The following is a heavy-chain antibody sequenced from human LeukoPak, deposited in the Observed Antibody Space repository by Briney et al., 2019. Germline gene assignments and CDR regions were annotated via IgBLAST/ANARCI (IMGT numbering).Heavy chain of an antibody. CDR1: GFTFSNYW. CDR3: ARYDGYDLRY. D-gene: IGHD5-12*01. V-gene: IGHV3-7*04. Sequence: PGGSLRLSCAASGFTFSNYWVSWVRQAPGKGLEWVAKINEGGSDKHYVDSVKGRFTISRDNAKNSLYLEMNGLRAEDSAVYYCARYDGYDLRYWGQGTLVTVSS. J-gene: IGHJ4*02. CDR2: INEGGSDK.